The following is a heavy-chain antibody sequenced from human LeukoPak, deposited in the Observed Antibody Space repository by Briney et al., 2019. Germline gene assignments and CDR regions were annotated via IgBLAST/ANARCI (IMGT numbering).Heavy chain of an antibody. J-gene: IGHJ3*02. CDR1: GYTFTSYD. CDR2: IIPIFGTA. V-gene: IGHV1-69*05. D-gene: IGHD3-22*01. Sequence: SVKVSCKASGYTFTSYDINWVRQAPGQGLEWMGRIIPIFGTANYAQKFQGRVTITTDESTSTAYMELSSLRSEDTAVYYCARVEYYYDSSGYPDIWGQGTMVTVSS. CDR3: ARVEYYYDSSGYPDI.